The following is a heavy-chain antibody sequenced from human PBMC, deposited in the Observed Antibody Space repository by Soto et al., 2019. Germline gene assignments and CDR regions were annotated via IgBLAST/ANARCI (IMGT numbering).Heavy chain of an antibody. V-gene: IGHV3-23*01. CDR2: MSGSGGST. D-gene: IGHD2-2*01. CDR1: GFTFSSSA. Sequence: EVQLLESGGGLVQPGGSLRLSCAASGFTFSSSAMSWVRQAPGKGLEWVSAMSGSGGSTYYADSVKGRFTISRDNSKNTLDLKMDSLRAEDTAVYYCAKGGRSTSPTRSYFDYWGQGTLVTVSS. J-gene: IGHJ4*02. CDR3: AKGGRSTSPTRSYFDY.